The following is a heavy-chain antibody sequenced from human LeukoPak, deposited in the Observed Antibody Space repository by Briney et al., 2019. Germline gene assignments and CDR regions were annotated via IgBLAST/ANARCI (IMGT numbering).Heavy chain of an antibody. J-gene: IGHJ4*02. V-gene: IGHV1-2*06. D-gene: IGHD3-9*01. CDR1: GYTFTDYA. CDR3: TRDLTTSGPIGI. Sequence: AASVKVSCKASGYTFTDYAMHWVPQAPGQGLEWMGRIDPNSGGTHYPQKFQGRVTVTRDTSVTTAYMELSRLTSDDTAIYFCTRDLTTSGPIGIWGQGTLVTVSA. CDR2: IDPNSGGT.